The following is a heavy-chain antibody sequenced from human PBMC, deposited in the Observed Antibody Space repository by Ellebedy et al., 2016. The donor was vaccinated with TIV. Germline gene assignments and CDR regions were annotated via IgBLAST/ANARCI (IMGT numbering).Heavy chain of an antibody. V-gene: IGHV3-48*04. D-gene: IGHD3-16*01. CDR1: GVNFRKFS. J-gene: IGHJ4*02. Sequence: GGSLRLSXEVTGVNFRKFSLNWVRQAPGKGLEWVAFISADGDTIYYAKSVKGRFTITRDDADSSLSLQMNSLRGDETAVYYCVATLDYWGQGTLVT. CDR2: ISADGDTI. CDR3: VATLDY.